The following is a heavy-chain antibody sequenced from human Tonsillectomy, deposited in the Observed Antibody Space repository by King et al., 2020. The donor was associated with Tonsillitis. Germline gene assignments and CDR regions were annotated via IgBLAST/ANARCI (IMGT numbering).Heavy chain of an antibody. CDR3: TQTGYSTRWHVVGDWFDP. CDR2: IYWDDDK. Sequence: TLKESGPTLVKPTQTLTLNCTFSGFSLTTSGVGVAWIRQPPGKALEWLALIYWDDDKHYSPFLKSRLTITKDTSKNQVFLTMTNMDPVDTATYYCTQTGYSTRWHVVGDWFDPWGQGTLFTVSS. CDR1: GFSLTTSGVG. J-gene: IGHJ5*02. D-gene: IGHD6-13*01. V-gene: IGHV2-5*02.